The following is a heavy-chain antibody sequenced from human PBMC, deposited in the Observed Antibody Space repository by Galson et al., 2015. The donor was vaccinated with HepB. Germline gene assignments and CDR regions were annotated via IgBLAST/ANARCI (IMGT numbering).Heavy chain of an antibody. D-gene: IGHD3-22*01. CDR3: AKSGDYYDSSGYYGHADY. V-gene: IGHV3-23*01. CDR2: ISGTGTNT. J-gene: IGHJ4*02. Sequence: SLRLSCAVSGLTFSSYAMSWVRQAPGKGLEWVSAISGTGTNTYYVDSVKGRFTISRDNSKNTVYLQMNSLRAEDTAVYYCAKSGDYYDSSGYYGHADYWGQGTLVTVFS. CDR1: GLTFSSYA.